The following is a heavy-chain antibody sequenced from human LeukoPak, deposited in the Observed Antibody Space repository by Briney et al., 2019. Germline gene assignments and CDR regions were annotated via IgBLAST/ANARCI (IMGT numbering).Heavy chain of an antibody. D-gene: IGHD4-23*01. CDR2: IKQDGSEK. V-gene: IGHV3-7*01. CDR3: ARDYGGNLGLSAFDI. Sequence: GGSLRLSCAASGFTFSSYWMSWVRQAPGKGLEWVANIKQDGSEKYYVDSVKGRFTISRDNAKSTLYLQINSLRVEDTAVYYCARDYGGNLGLSAFDIWGQGTMVIVSS. CDR1: GFTFSSYW. J-gene: IGHJ3*02.